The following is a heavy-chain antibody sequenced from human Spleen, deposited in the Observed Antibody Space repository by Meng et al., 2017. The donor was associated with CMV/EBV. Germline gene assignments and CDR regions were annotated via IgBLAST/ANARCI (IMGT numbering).Heavy chain of an antibody. D-gene: IGHD6-19*01. Sequence: GESLKISCAASGFTVSSNYLTWIRQAPGKGLEWVSVFFSGGDRNYADSVKGRFTISRDNSKNTLYLQMNSLRAEDTAVYYCAKDLSWGGGWSQWGQGTLVTVSS. J-gene: IGHJ4*02. CDR3: AKDLSWGGGWSQ. CDR2: FFSGGDR. V-gene: IGHV3-53*01. CDR1: GFTVSSNY.